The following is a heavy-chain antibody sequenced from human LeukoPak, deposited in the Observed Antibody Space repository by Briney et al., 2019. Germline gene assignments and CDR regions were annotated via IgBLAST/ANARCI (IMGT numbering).Heavy chain of an antibody. J-gene: IGHJ6*03. CDR3: ARSYLSWGVVDYYYMDV. D-gene: IGHD1-26*01. V-gene: IGHV3-21*01. CDR2: ISSSSSYI. CDR1: GFTFSSYS. Sequence: KAGGSLRLSCAASGFTFSSYSMNWVRQAPGKGLEWVSSISSSSSYIYYADSVKGRFTISRDNAKNSLYLQMNSLRAEDTAVYYCARSYLSWGVVDYYYMDVWGKGTTVTVSS.